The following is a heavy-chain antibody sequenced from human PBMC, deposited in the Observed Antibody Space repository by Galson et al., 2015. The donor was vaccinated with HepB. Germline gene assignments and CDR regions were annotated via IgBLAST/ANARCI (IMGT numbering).Heavy chain of an antibody. Sequence: SLRLSCAASGFTFSSAGMHWVRQAPGKGLEWVAVIWYDGSNKYYADSVKGRFTISRDNSKNTLYLQMNSLRAEDTAVYYCAKDLRRPIAVAGILDYWGQGTLVTVSS. J-gene: IGHJ4*02. V-gene: IGHV3-30*18. CDR3: AKDLRRPIAVAGILDY. D-gene: IGHD6-19*01. CDR1: GFTFSSAG. CDR2: IWYDGSNK.